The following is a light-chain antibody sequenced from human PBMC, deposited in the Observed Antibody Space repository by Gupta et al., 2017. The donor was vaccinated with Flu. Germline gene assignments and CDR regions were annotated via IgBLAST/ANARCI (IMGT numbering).Light chain of an antibody. CDR3: QQSYSTPRT. CDR2: AAS. J-gene: IGKJ1*01. V-gene: IGKV1-39*01. Sequence: DIQMTQSPSSLSASVGDRVTITCRASQSISSYLNWYQQKPGNAPKLLIYAASSLQSGVPSRFSGSESGTDFTLTISRLQPEDFATYYCQQSYSTPRTFGHGTXVEIK. CDR1: QSISSY.